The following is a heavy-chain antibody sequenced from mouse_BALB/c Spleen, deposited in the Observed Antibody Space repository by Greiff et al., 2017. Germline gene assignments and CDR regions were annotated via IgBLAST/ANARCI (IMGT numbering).Heavy chain of an antibody. V-gene: IGHV6-6*02. CDR1: GFTFSNYW. J-gene: IGHJ3*01. CDR3: TRRTMITTWFAY. Sequence: EVQGVESGGGLVQPGGSMKLSCVASGFTFSNYWMNWVRQSPEKGLELVAEIRLKSNNYATHYAESVKVRFTISRDDSKSSVYLQMNNLRAEDTCIYYCTRRTMITTWFAYWGQGTLVTVSA. CDR2: IRLKSNNYAT. D-gene: IGHD2-4*01.